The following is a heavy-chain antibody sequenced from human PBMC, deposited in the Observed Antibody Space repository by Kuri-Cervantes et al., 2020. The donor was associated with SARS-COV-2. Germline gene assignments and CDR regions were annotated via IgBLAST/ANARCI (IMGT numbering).Heavy chain of an antibody. D-gene: IGHD3-10*01. V-gene: IGHV3-33*01. J-gene: IGHJ3*02. CDR1: GFNFSNYG. CDR2: IWYDGSNK. CDR3: ARDFRFGELTPIDAFDI. Sequence: GESLKISCVASGFNFSNYGMHWVRQAPGKGLEWVSAIWYDGSNKHYRDSVKGRFTVSRDNSKKTLYVDMNSLRAEDTAVYYCARDFRFGELTPIDAFDIWGQGTMVTVSS.